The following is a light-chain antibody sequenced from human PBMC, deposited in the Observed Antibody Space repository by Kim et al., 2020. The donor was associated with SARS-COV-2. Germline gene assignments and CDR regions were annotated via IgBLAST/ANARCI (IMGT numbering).Light chain of an antibody. CDR2: GAS. Sequence: DIRLTQSPSSLSASVGDRVTITCRTSEPISTFLNWYQHKPGKAPKVLIYGASTLASGVPSRFSGTGSGTDFTLTIANLQPEDFATYYCQQGYSIPTWTLGPGTKVDIK. V-gene: IGKV1-39*01. CDR1: EPISTF. CDR3: QQGYSIPTWT. J-gene: IGKJ1*01.